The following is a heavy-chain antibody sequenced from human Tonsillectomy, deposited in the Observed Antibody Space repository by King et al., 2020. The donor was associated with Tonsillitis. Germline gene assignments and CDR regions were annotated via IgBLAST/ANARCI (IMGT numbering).Heavy chain of an antibody. V-gene: IGHV3-74*01. J-gene: IGHJ5*02. D-gene: IGHD3-22*01. CDR1: GFTFSSYW. Sequence: VQLVESGGGLVQPGGSLRLSCAASGFTFSSYWMHWVRQAPGTGLVWVSRINSDGSNTTYADSVKGRFTISRDNAKNTLHLQMNSLRAEDTAVYYCTRGLVYYYDTSGCNWFDPWGQGTLVTVSS. CDR3: TRGLVYYYDTSGCNWFDP. CDR2: INSDGSNT.